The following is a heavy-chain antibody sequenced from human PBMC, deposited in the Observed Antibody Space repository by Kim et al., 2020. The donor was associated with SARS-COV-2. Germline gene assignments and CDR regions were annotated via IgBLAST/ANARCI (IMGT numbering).Heavy chain of an antibody. V-gene: IGHV4-59*01. CDR3: ARALLGTGTTNGFDY. CDR2: IYYSGST. J-gene: IGHJ4*02. Sequence: SETLSLTCTVSGGSISSYYWSWIRQPPGKGLEWIGYIYYSGSTNYNPSLKSRVTISVDTSKNQFSLKLSSVTAADTAVYYCARALLGTGTTNGFDYWGQGTLVTVSS. D-gene: IGHD1-7*01. CDR1: GGSISSYY.